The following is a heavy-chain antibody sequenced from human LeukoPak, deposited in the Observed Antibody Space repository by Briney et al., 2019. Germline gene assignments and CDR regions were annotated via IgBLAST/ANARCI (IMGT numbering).Heavy chain of an antibody. CDR2: IYSSGIT. V-gene: IGHV4-4*07. J-gene: IGHJ4*02. Sequence: PSETLSLTCTVSGGSINSYSWNWIRQPAGKGLEWIGRIYSSGITNYNPSLKSRVTMSVDTSKNQFSLKLSSVTAADTAVYYCARRGIEVRRTTGENYFAHWGQGTLVTVSS. CDR3: ARRGIEVRRTTGENYFAH. D-gene: IGHD7-27*01. CDR1: GGSINSYS.